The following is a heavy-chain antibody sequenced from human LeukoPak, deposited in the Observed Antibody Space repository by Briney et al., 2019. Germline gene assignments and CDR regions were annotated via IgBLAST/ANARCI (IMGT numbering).Heavy chain of an antibody. J-gene: IGHJ4*02. D-gene: IGHD3-10*01. CDR3: ATAIWFGELLTPPFDY. CDR2: FDPEDGET. CDR1: GYTLTELS. Sequence: GASVKVSCKVSGYTLTELSMHWVRQAPGKGLEWMGGFDPEDGETIYAQKFQGRVTMTEDTSTDTAYMELSSLRSEDTAVYYCATAIWFGELLTPPFDYWGQGTLVTVSS. V-gene: IGHV1-24*01.